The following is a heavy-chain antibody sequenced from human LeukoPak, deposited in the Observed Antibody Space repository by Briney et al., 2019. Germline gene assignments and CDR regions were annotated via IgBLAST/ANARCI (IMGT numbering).Heavy chain of an antibody. J-gene: IGHJ5*02. CDR1: GGSFSGYY. Sequence: SETLSLTCAVYGGSFSGYYWSWIRQPPGKGLEWIGEINHSGSTNYNSSLKSRVTISVDTSKNQFSLKLSSVTAADTAVYYCARDWDYGGKGDYFDPWGQGTLVTVSS. D-gene: IGHD4-23*01. V-gene: IGHV4-34*01. CDR2: INHSGST. CDR3: ARDWDYGGKGDYFDP.